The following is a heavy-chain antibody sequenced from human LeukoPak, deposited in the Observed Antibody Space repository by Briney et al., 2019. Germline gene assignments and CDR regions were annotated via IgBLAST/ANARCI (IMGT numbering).Heavy chain of an antibody. V-gene: IGHV1-18*01. J-gene: IGHJ4*02. CDR1: GYTFTSYG. Sequence: GASVKVSCKASGYTFTSYGISWVRQAPGHGLEWMGWISAYNGNTNYAQKLQGRVTMTTDTSTSTAYMELRSLRSDDTAVYYCASVEEDYYDSSGYPAYWGQGTLVTVSS. CDR3: ASVEEDYYDSSGYPAY. CDR2: ISAYNGNT. D-gene: IGHD3-22*01.